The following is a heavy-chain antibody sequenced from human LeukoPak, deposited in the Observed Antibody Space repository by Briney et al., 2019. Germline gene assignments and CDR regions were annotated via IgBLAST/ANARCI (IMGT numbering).Heavy chain of an antibody. J-gene: IGHJ4*02. Sequence: GGSLRLSCVASGFTFTTYWMHWVRQAPGKGLVWVSRINGDGSNSNYADSVKGRFTISRDNARNTLYLQMNGLRAEDTTLYYCARTSPTSHFDFWGQGTLVTVSS. CDR1: GFTFTTYW. CDR2: INGDGSNS. CDR3: ARTSPTSHFDF. V-gene: IGHV3-74*01. D-gene: IGHD3-16*01.